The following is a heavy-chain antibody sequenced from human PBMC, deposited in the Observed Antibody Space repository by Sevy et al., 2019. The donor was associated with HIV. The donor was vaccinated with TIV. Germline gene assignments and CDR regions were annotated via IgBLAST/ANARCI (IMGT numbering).Heavy chain of an antibody. CDR3: TTDSKTRGLSALLDY. D-gene: IGHD3-10*01. J-gene: IGHJ4*02. Sequence: GGSLRLSCAASGFTFGNAWMSWVRQAPGKGLEWVGRIKSKTDGGTTDYAAPVKGRFTISRDDSKNTQYLQMNSLKTEDTAIYYCTTDSKTRGLSALLDYWGQGTLVTVSS. CDR2: IKSKTDGGTT. CDR1: GFTFGNAW. V-gene: IGHV3-15*01.